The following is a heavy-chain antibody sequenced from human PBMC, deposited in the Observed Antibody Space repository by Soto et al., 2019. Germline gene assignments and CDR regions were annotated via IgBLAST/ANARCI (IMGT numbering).Heavy chain of an antibody. Sequence: QVQLQESGPGLVKPSETLSLTCTVSGGSISSYYWSWIRQPPGKGLEWIGDIYYSGSTSYNPSLKRRGTISVDTSKNQFSLKLSSGTAADTAVYYCARQAREGYNSAGYWGQGTLVTVSS. D-gene: IGHD5-12*01. CDR1: GGSISSYY. CDR2: IYYSGST. J-gene: IGHJ4*02. V-gene: IGHV4-59*08. CDR3: ARQAREGYNSAGY.